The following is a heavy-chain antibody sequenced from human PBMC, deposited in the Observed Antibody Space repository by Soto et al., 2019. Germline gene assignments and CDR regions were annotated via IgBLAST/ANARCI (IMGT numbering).Heavy chain of an antibody. J-gene: IGHJ6*02. CDR3: AGASCDPSGYGGYSFGLDV. Sequence: PGGSLRLSCAASGFTSSSYAMTWVRQAPGKGLEWVSTISGSGGSTYYADSVKGRFTISRDNSKNTLYLQMNSLRGEDTAIYYCAGASCDPSGYGGYSFGLDVWGQGTTVTVSS. CDR2: ISGSGGST. CDR1: GFTSSSYA. V-gene: IGHV3-23*01. D-gene: IGHD6-25*01.